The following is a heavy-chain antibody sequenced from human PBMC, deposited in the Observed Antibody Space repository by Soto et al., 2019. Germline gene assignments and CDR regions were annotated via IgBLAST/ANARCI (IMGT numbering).Heavy chain of an antibody. D-gene: IGHD3-10*01. CDR3: ASVYITMVRGVIKTPSYYYYGMDV. J-gene: IGHJ6*02. CDR1: GGTFSSYA. CDR2: IIPIFGTA. V-gene: IGHV1-69*01. Sequence: QVQLVQSGAEVKKPGSSVKVSCKASGGTFSSYAISWVRQAPGQGLEWMGGIIPIFGTANYAQKFQGRVTITADESTSTAYMELSSLRSEDTALYYCASVYITMVRGVIKTPSYYYYGMDVWGQGTTLTVSS.